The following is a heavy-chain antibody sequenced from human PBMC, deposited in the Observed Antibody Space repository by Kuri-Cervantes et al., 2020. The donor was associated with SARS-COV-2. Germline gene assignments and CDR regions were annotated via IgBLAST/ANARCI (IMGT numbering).Heavy chain of an antibody. CDR2: ISSSSSTI. V-gene: IGHV3-48*01. Sequence: GESLKISCAASGFTFSSYSMNWVRQAPGKGLEWVSYISSSSSTIYYADSVKGRFTISRDNAKNSLYLQMNSLRAEDTAVYYCARDSTSGDVWGKGTPVTVSS. CDR1: GFTFSSYS. J-gene: IGHJ6*04. CDR3: ARDSTSGDV. D-gene: IGHD2-2*01.